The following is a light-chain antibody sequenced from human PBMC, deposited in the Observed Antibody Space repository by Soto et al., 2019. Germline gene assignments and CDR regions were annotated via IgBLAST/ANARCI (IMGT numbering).Light chain of an antibody. CDR3: QQYNNWPPWT. CDR1: QSVSDK. J-gene: IGKJ1*01. V-gene: IGKV3-15*01. CDR2: GAS. Sequence: EIVMTQSPATLSVSPGERATLSCRASQSVSDKLAWYQQKPGQAPRLLIYGASTRATGTPARFSGSGSGTEFTLPISSLQSEDFAVYYCQQYNNWPPWTFGQGTKVEIK.